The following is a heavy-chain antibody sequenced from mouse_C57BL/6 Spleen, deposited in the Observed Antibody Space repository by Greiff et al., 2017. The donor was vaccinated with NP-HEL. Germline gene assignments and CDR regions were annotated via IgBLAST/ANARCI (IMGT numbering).Heavy chain of an antibody. V-gene: IGHV1-55*01. CDR3: ARGASDYGSSLPWFAY. Sequence: QVQLQQPGAELVKPGASVKMSCKASGYTFTSYWITWVKQRPGQGLEWIGDIYPGSGSTNYNEKFKSKAKLTVDTSSSSAYMQRSSLTAEDAAVYDCARGASDYGSSLPWFAYWGQGTLVTVSA. CDR2: IYPGSGST. CDR1: GYTFTSYW. D-gene: IGHD1-1*01. J-gene: IGHJ3*01.